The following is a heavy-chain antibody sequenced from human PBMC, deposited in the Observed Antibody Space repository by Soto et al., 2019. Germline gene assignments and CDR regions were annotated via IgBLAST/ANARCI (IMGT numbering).Heavy chain of an antibody. V-gene: IGHV3-7*01. CDR3: ARLVLHYYDRRGYWFY. Sequence: GGSLRLSCAASGLTFSNYWMSWVRQAPGKGLEWVANIKQDGSEKYYVDSVKGRFTISRDNAKNSLYLQMHSLRAEDTAVYYCARLVLHYYDRRGYWFYWGQGTPVTGST. CDR2: IKQDGSEK. J-gene: IGHJ4*02. D-gene: IGHD3-22*01. CDR1: GLTFSNYW.